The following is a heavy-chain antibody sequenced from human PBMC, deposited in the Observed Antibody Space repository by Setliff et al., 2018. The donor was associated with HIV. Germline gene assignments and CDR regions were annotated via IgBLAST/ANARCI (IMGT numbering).Heavy chain of an antibody. CDR1: RDSINGHW. J-gene: IGHJ3*02. D-gene: IGHD3-9*01. CDR2: VHYSGIT. V-gene: IGHV4-59*11. CDR3: ARYKCINFACVGFDI. Sequence: SETLSLTCTVSRDSINGHWWSWIRQPPGKGLEWTGSVHYSGITHYNPSLKSRLTMSVDTSKNQVSLKLTSVTAADTAVYYCARYKCINFACVGFDIWGQGTVVTVS.